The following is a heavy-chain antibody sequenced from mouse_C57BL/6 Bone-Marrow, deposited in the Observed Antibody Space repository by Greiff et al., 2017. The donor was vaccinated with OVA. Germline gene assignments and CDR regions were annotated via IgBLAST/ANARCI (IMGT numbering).Heavy chain of an antibody. J-gene: IGHJ3*01. CDR3: ASESLYYGSSYRFAY. CDR1: GFSLTSYG. CDR2: IWGVGST. V-gene: IGHV2-6*01. Sequence: QVQLKESGPGLVAPSQSLSITCTVSGFSLTSYGVDWVRQSPGKGLEWLGVIWGVGSTNYNSALKSRLSISKDNSKSQVFLKMNSLQTDDTAMYYCASESLYYGSSYRFAYWGQGTLITVSA. D-gene: IGHD1-1*01.